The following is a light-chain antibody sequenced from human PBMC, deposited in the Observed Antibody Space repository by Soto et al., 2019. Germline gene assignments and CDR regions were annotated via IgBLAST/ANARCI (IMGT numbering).Light chain of an antibody. V-gene: IGKV1-8*01. J-gene: IGKJ4*01. CDR2: DAS. CDR1: QGIGNS. CDR3: QHYYNYPLT. Sequence: AIRMTQSPSSFSASTGDNVTITCRASQGIGNSLAWYQQKPGKAPNLLIYDASTLQSGVPARFSGSVSGSDFTLTITSLQAEDFATYYCQHYYNYPLTFGGGTKVEIK.